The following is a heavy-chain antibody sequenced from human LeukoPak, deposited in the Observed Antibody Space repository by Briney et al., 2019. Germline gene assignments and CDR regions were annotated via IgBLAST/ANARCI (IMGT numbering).Heavy chain of an antibody. J-gene: IGHJ6*03. CDR2: IYTSGST. Sequence: SGTLSLTCPVSGGSISSYYWSWIRPPPGKGLEWIGYIYTSGSTNYNPSLKSRVTISVDTSKNQFSLKLSSVTAADTAVYYCARLSRYCSSTSCYTKTSLHYYYYMDVWGKGTTVTVSS. V-gene: IGHV4-4*09. CDR1: GGSISSYY. CDR3: ARLSRYCSSTSCYTKTSLHYYYYMDV. D-gene: IGHD2-2*02.